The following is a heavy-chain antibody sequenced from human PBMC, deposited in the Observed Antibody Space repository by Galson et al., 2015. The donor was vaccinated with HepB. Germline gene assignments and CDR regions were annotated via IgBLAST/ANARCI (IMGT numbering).Heavy chain of an antibody. J-gene: IGHJ4*02. CDR1: GFTFSNSW. V-gene: IGHV3-7*03. CDR2: IDPDGSDK. D-gene: IGHD2-21*01. Sequence: SLRLSCAASGFTFSNSWMNWVRQAPGKGLEWVASIDPDGSDKGYAGSVTGRLTISRDNAQNSLYLYMSSLRAEDTAVYYCARDRAYNSFDYWGQGTLVTVSS. CDR3: ARDRAYNSFDY.